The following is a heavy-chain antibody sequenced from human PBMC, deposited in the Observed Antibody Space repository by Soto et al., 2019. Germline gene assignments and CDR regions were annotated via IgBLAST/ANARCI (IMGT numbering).Heavy chain of an antibody. J-gene: IGHJ6*02. Sequence: QVQLQESGPGLVRPSETLSLTCTVSGGAISSYYWSWIRQPPGKGLEWIGYIYYIGTTNYNPSLESRVTISVDTSKNQFSLKLSSVTAADTAVYYCASSQRVYYASVFPPRHYYYYAMDVWGQGTTVTVSS. CDR3: ASSQRVYYASVFPPRHYYYYAMDV. CDR2: IYYIGTT. V-gene: IGHV4-59*01. CDR1: GGAISSYY. D-gene: IGHD3-10*01.